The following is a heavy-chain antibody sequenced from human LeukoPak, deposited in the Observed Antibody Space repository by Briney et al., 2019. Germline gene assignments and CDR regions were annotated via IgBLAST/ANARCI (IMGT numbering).Heavy chain of an antibody. D-gene: IGHD3-3*01. J-gene: IGHJ3*02. V-gene: IGHV3-30*03. CDR1: GFTFSSYG. CDR3: AREQRFLDQDFAFDI. CDR2: ISVDGSNE. Sequence: GGSLRLSCAASGFTFSSYGMHWVRQAPGKGLEWVAVISVDGSNEYYADSVKGRFTISRDNSKNTLFLQMNSLRPEDTAMYYCAREQRFLDQDFAFDIWGQGTMVTVSS.